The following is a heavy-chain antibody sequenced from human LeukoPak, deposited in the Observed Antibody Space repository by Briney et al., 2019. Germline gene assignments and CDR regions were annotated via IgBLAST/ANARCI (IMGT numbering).Heavy chain of an antibody. CDR1: GGSISSSSYY. CDR3: ARVCVQSTIFYHYYYYMDV. J-gene: IGHJ6*03. D-gene: IGHD3-9*01. V-gene: IGHV4-39*01. CDR2: IYYSGST. Sequence: SETLSLTCTVSGGSISSSSYYWGWIRQPPGKGLEWIGSIYYSGSTYYNPSLKSRVTISVDTSKNQFSLKLSSVTAADTAVYYCARVCVQSTIFYHYYYYMDVWGKGTTVTISS.